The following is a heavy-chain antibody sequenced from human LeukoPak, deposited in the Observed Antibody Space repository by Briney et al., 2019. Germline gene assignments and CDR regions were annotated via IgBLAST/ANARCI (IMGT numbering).Heavy chain of an antibody. CDR2: ISSSSTYK. V-gene: IGHV3-11*03. D-gene: IGHD3-10*01. CDR1: GFTFSDYY. J-gene: IGHJ4*02. Sequence: GGSLRLSCAASGFTFSDYYMSWIRQAPGKGLEWVSYISSSSTYKNYADSVRGRFTISRDNAKNSLYLQMNSLRAEGTAVYFWARRPPYHGLGSSPLYHFDRWGQGTPGTVSS. CDR3: ARRPPYHGLGSSPLYHFDR.